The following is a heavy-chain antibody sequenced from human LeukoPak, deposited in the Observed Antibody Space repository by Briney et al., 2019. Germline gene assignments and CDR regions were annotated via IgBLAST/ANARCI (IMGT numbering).Heavy chain of an antibody. D-gene: IGHD1-1*01. CDR3: ARDGVTRRYNMYFYMDV. J-gene: IGHJ6*03. CDR1: GFRFNAYA. V-gene: IGHV3-30*04. Sequence: QPGGSLRLSCAASGFRFNAYALHWVRQAPGKGLEWLAFIAYDGSSIYYRESVKDRFLISRDYSNNMLYLQMDSLRGEDTAVYYCARDGVTRRYNMYFYMDVWGKGTTVTVSS. CDR2: IAYDGSSI.